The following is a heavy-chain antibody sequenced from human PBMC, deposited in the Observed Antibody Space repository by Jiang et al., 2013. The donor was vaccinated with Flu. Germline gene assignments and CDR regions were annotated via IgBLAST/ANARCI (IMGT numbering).Heavy chain of an antibody. Sequence: ISGSGGSTYYADSVKGPGSPISRDNSKNTLYLQMNSLRAEDTAVYYCAKSRAFYDYGDYYYGMDVWGQGTTVTVSS. D-gene: IGHD4-17*01. J-gene: IGHJ6*02. CDR2: ISGSGGST. CDR3: AKSRAFYDYGDYYYGMDV. V-gene: IGHV3-23*01.